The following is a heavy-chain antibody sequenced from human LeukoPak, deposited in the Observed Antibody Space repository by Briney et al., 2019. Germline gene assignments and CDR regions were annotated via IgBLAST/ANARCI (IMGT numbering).Heavy chain of an antibody. J-gene: IGHJ5*02. CDR1: GFIFSDYG. V-gene: IGHV3-23*01. Sequence: GGSLRLSCGASGFIFSDYGMNWVRQAPGKALEWVSGIVPSGATSYYADSVKGRFTISRDNSKNTVSLQMNSLRVEDTALYYCVRDRDWGAFDPWGQGTPVTVPS. CDR2: IVPSGATS. CDR3: VRDRDWGAFDP. D-gene: IGHD3-16*01.